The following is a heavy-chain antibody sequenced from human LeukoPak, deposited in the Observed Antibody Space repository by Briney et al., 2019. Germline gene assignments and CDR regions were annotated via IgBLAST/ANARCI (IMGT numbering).Heavy chain of an antibody. CDR1: GFTFSSYE. D-gene: IGHD3-10*01. CDR2: ISSSGSTI. CDR3: ARGDGPGWFGELSGWFDP. J-gene: IGHJ5*02. Sequence: GSLRLSCAASGFTFSSYEMNWVRQAPGKGLEWVSYISSSGSTIYYADSVKGRFTISGDNAKNSLYLQMNSLRAEDTAVYYCARGDGPGWFGELSGWFDPWGQGTLVTVSS. V-gene: IGHV3-48*03.